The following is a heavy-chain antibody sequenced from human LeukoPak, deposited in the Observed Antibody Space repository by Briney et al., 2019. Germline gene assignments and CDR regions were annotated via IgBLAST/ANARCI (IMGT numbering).Heavy chain of an antibody. J-gene: IGHJ4*02. CDR1: GYNFTDYY. CDR2: INPNSGGT. V-gene: IGHV1-2*02. CDR3: ARGGWELVAAYFDY. Sequence: GASVKVSCKASGYNFTDYYMHWVRQAPGQGLEWLGWINPNSGGTNFAQEFRGRVTMTRDTSISTAYMELSRLRSDDTAVYYCARGGWELVAAYFDYWGQGTLVTVSS. D-gene: IGHD1-26*01.